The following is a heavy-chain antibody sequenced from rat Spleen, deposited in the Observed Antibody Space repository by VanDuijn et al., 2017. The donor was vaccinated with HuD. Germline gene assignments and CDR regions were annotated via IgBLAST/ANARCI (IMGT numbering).Heavy chain of an antibody. D-gene: IGHD1-9*01. CDR3: ARRHYGYNDYFDY. V-gene: IGHV5-29*01. CDR2: ISYGDSSGHSGT. CDR1: GFTFSDYG. J-gene: IGHJ2*01. Sequence: EVKLVESGGGLVQPGRSLKLSCAASGFTFSDYGVAWVRQAPTTGLEWVANISYGDSSGHSGTYYRDFVKGRFTISRDNAKSTLSLQMDCLRSENTATYYCARRHYGYNDYFDYWGQGVMVTVSS.